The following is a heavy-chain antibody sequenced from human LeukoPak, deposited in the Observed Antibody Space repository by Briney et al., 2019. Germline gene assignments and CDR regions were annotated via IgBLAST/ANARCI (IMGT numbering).Heavy chain of an antibody. CDR2: ISYDGSNK. D-gene: IGHD2-21*01. CDR3: ARDQSLLWWSRNAYYYYGMDV. V-gene: IGHV3-30*04. J-gene: IGHJ6*02. CDR1: GFTFSSYA. Sequence: GRSLRLSCAASGFTFSSYAMHWVRQAPGKGLEWVAVISYDGSNKYYADSVKGRLTISRDNSKNTLYLQMNSLRAEDTAVYYCARDQSLLWWSRNAYYYYGMDVWGQGTTVSASS.